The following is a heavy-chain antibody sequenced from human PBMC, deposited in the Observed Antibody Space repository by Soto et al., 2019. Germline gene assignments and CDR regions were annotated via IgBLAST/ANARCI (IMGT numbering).Heavy chain of an antibody. J-gene: IGHJ4*02. CDR2: IHYNGNT. D-gene: IGHD2-2*03. V-gene: IGHV4-59*02. CDR3: AREGNLGRWIQPLDS. CDR1: GGSVSSYS. Sequence: SETLSLTCTVSGGSVSSYSWSWIRQPPGKGLEWIGNIHYNGNTKYSPSLKSRVTMSVDTSKNHFSLKLISVTTADTAVYFCAREGNLGRWIQPLDSWGQGTLVTVSS.